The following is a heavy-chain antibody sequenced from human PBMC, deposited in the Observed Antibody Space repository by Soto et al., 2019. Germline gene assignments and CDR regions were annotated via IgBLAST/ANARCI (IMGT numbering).Heavy chain of an antibody. J-gene: IGHJ4*02. CDR1: GFTFSSYA. CDR3: ARWRPVRGVRNGFYYFDY. Sequence: PGGCLRLSCAASGFTFSSYAMDWVRQAPGKGMEWVSVITYSGSNIYYADSVKGRFTISRDNAKNSLYLQMNSLRAEDTAVYYCARWRPVRGVRNGFYYFDYWGQGTLVTVSS. V-gene: IGHV3-30*04. D-gene: IGHD3-10*01. CDR2: ITYSGSNI.